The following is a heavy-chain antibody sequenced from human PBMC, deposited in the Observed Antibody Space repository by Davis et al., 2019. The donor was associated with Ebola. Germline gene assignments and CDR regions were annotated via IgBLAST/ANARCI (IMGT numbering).Heavy chain of an antibody. D-gene: IGHD2-15*01. CDR3: ARGPIVVVVAATPEGDWFDP. CDR1: GGSISSSSYY. Sequence: SETLSLTCTVSGGSISSSSYYWGWIRQPPGKGLEWIGSIYYSGSTNYNPSLKSRVTISVDTSKNQFSLKLSSVTAADTAVYYCARGPIVVVVAATPEGDWFDPWGQGTLVTVSS. V-gene: IGHV4-39*07. CDR2: IYYSGST. J-gene: IGHJ5*02.